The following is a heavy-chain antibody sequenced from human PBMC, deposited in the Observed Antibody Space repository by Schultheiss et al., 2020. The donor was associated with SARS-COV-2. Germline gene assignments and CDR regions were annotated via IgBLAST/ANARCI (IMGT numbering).Heavy chain of an antibody. CDR1: GFTFSSYG. J-gene: IGHJ6*02. CDR3: ARHRVPAARYCSGGSCYPVRMDV. CDR2: ISYDGSNK. D-gene: IGHD2-15*01. V-gene: IGHV3-33*05. Sequence: GSLRLSCAASGFTFSSYGVHWVRQAPGKGLEWVAVISYDGSNKYYADSVKGRFTISRDNAKNSLYLQMNSLRAEDTAVYYCARHRVPAARYCSGGSCYPVRMDVWGQGTTVTVSS.